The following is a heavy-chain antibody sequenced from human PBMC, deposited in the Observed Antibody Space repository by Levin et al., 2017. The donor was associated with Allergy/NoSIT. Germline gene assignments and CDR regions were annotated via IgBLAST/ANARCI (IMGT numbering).Heavy chain of an antibody. D-gene: IGHD3-9*01. CDR1: GFSFTSYW. CDR2: IYPGDSDT. Sequence: PAASVKVSCKGSGFSFTSYWIVWVRQMPGKGLEWMGIIYPGDSDTRYNPSFQGQVTMSADRSISTAYLQWSSLKASDTAMYYCARRAATEDWFQHSGLDVWGQGTTVTVSS. CDR3: ARRAATEDWFQHSGLDV. V-gene: IGHV5-51*03. J-gene: IGHJ6*02.